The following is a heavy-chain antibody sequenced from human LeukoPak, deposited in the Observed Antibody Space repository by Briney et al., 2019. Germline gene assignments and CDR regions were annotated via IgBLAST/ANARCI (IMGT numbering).Heavy chain of an antibody. J-gene: IGHJ3*02. Sequence: GGSLRLSCAASGFTFSSYEMNWVRQAPGKGLEWVSYISSSGSTIYYADSVKGRFTISRDNAKNSLYLQMNSLRAEDTAVYYCARERQGRDILTGCDAFDIWGQGTMVTVSS. D-gene: IGHD3-9*01. CDR3: ARERQGRDILTGCDAFDI. CDR2: ISSSGSTI. V-gene: IGHV3-48*03. CDR1: GFTFSSYE.